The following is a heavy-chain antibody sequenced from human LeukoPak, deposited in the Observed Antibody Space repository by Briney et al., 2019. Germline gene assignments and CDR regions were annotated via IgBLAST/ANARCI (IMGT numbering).Heavy chain of an antibody. CDR3: ARGLGFCTNGVCLRNWFDP. Sequence: GGSLRLSCAASGFTFSSYEMNWVRQAPGKGLEWVSYISSSGSTIYYADSVKGRFTISRDNAKNSLYLQMNGLRAEDTAVYYCARGLGFCTNGVCLRNWFDPWGQGTLVTVSS. V-gene: IGHV3-48*03. D-gene: IGHD2-8*01. J-gene: IGHJ5*02. CDR1: GFTFSSYE. CDR2: ISSSGSTI.